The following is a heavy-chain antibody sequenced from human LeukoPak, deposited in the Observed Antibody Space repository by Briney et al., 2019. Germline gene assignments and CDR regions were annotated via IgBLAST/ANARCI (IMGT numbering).Heavy chain of an antibody. V-gene: IGHV3-33*01. CDR3: ARDRLRSGPTLDVIDY. J-gene: IGHJ4*02. D-gene: IGHD5-12*01. CDR1: GFTFSSYG. Sequence: GGSLRLSCAASGFTFSSYGMHWVRQAPGKGLEWVAVIWYDGSNKYYADSVKGRFTISRDNSKNTLYLQMNSLRAEDTAVYYCARDRLRSGPTLDVIDYWGQGTLVTVSS. CDR2: IWYDGSNK.